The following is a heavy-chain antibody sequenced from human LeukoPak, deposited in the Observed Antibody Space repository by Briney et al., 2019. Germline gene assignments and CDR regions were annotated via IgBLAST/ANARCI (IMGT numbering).Heavy chain of an antibody. Sequence: ASVKVSCKASGYTFTGYYMHWVRQAPGQGLEWMGWINANSGDTKYAQKFQGRVTMTRDTSISTAYMELSRLRSDDTAMYYCAREISGYSDYWGQGTLITVSS. D-gene: IGHD3-22*01. V-gene: IGHV1-2*02. CDR3: AREISGYSDY. CDR2: INANSGDT. J-gene: IGHJ4*02. CDR1: GYTFTGYY.